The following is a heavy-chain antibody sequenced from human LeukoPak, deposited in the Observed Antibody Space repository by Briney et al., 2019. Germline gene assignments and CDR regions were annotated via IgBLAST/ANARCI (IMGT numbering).Heavy chain of an antibody. V-gene: IGHV4-34*01. J-gene: IGHJ6*04. CDR2: INHSGST. CDR3: ARAPSYYYGSGSVYYYGMDV. D-gene: IGHD3-10*01. Sequence: PSETLSLTCAVYGGSFSGYYWSWIRQPPGKGLEWIGEINHSGSTNYNPSLKSRVTISVDSSKNQFSLKLSSVTAADTAVYYCARAPSYYYGSGSVYYYGMDVWGKGTTVTVSS. CDR1: GGSFSGYY.